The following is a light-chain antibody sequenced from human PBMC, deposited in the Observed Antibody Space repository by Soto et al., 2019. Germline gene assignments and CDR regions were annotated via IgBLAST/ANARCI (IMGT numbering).Light chain of an antibody. CDR2: KDS. Sequence: SYELTQPPSVSVSPGQTARITCSGDALPKQYAYWYQQKPGQAPVLVIYKDSERSSGISERFSGSSSGTTVTLTINGVQAXXXXXXXCQSADISGTYMAFGGGTKLTVL. J-gene: IGLJ2*01. CDR3: QSADISGTYMA. V-gene: IGLV3-25*02. CDR1: ALPKQY.